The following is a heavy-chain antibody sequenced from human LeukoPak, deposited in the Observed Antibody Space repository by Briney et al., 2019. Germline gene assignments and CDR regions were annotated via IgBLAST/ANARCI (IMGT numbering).Heavy chain of an antibody. CDR2: ISAYNGNT. D-gene: IGHD5-24*01. J-gene: IGHJ4*02. CDR1: GYTFTSYG. V-gene: IGHV1-18*01. Sequence: ASVKVSCKASGYTFTSYGISWVRQAPGQGLEWMGWISAYNGNTNYAQKLQGRVTMTTDTSTSTAYMELRSLRSDDTAVYYCARDYKVYGLQGIDYWGQGTLVTVSS. CDR3: ARDYKVYGLQGIDY.